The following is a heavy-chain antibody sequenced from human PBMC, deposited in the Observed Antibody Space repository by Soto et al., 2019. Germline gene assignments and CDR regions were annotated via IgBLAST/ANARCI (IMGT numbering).Heavy chain of an antibody. D-gene: IGHD3-9*01. CDR3: ARVLTGYWSFDY. CDR2: IYYSGST. J-gene: IGHJ4*02. CDR1: GGSISSGGYY. V-gene: IGHV4-31*03. Sequence: SETLSLTCTVSGGSISSGGYYWSWIRQHPGKGLEWIGYIYYSGSTYYNPSLKSRVTISVDTSKNQFSLKLSSVTAADTAVYYCARVLTGYWSFDYWGQGTLVTVSS.